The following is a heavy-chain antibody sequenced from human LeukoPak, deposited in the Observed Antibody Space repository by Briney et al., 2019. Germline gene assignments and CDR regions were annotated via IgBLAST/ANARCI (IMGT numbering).Heavy chain of an antibody. Sequence: TGGSLRLSCAASGFTFSRSSMNWVRQAPGKGLEWVSSITTSSSYIYYTDSVKGRFTISRDNAKNSLYLQMNSLRGEDTAVYYCARDKLPGYSSSWDAHIFDYWGQGTLVTVSS. V-gene: IGHV3-21*01. CDR2: ITTSSSYI. D-gene: IGHD6-13*01. CDR3: ARDKLPGYSSSWDAHIFDY. J-gene: IGHJ4*02. CDR1: GFTFSRSS.